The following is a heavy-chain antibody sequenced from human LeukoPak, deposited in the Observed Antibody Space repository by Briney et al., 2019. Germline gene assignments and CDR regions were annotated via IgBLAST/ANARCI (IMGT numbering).Heavy chain of an antibody. Sequence: SETLSLTCTVSGGSISSSSYYWAWIRQPPGKGLEWIGSIYYSGSTYYNPSLKSRVTISADTSKNQFSLKLSSVTAADTAVYFWARRVIVATIDYWGQGTLVTVSS. D-gene: IGHD5-12*01. V-gene: IGHV4-39*01. J-gene: IGHJ4*02. CDR2: IYYSGST. CDR3: ARRVIVATIDY. CDR1: GGSISSSSYY.